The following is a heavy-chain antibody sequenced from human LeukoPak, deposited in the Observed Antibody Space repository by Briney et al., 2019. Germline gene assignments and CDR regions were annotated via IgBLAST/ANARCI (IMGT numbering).Heavy chain of an antibody. V-gene: IGHV1-46*01. Sequence: ASVKVSCKASGYTFTSYYMHWVRQAPGQGLEWMGIINPGGSTSYAQKFQGRVTMTRDTSTSTVYMELSSLRSEDTAVYYCARASEYCSGGSCYTKYNWFDPWGQGTLVTVSS. CDR3: ARASEYCSGGSCYTKYNWFDP. CDR2: INPGGST. D-gene: IGHD2-15*01. J-gene: IGHJ5*02. CDR1: GYTFTSYY.